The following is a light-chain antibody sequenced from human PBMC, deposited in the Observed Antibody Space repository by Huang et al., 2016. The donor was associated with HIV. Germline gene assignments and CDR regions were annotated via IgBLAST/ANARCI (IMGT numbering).Light chain of an antibody. J-gene: IGKJ1*01. V-gene: IGKV3-15*01. CDR2: DAS. CDR1: QSVSTY. CDR3: QQYNNWPPWT. Sequence: EVVMTQSPATLSVSPGERATLSCRASQSVSTYLAWYQQKPGQAPRLLIYDASTRATGIPARFRGSGSGTEFTLTITSLQSEDFAVYYCQQYNNWPPWTFGQGTKVEVK.